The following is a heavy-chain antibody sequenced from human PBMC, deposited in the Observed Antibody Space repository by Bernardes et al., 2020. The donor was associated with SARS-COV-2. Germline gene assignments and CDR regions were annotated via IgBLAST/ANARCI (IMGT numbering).Heavy chain of an antibody. D-gene: IGHD3-10*01. CDR2: IYYSGRT. Sequence: SETLSLTCTVSGDSLSSYYWSWVRLSPKTGLQWIGYIYYSGRTHYSPSFWSRVSMSVDTSKNQFSLKLSSVTAADTAIYFCARSNGSGSRDYFDPWGRERWSPSP. J-gene: IGHJ5*02. CDR1: GDSLSSYY. V-gene: IGHV4-59*08. CDR3: ARSNGSGSRDYFDP.